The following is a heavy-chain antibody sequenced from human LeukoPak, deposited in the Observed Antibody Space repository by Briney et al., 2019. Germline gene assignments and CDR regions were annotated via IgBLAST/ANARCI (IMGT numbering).Heavy chain of an antibody. CDR3: AKVRALEFDY. CDR2: ISYDGGDK. CDR1: GCTFSNYG. Sequence: PGRSLRLSCAASGCTFSNYGMHWVRQAPGKGLEWVAGISYDGGDKYYADSVKGRFTISRDNSKNTLDLQMNSLRDEDAAVYYCAKVRALEFDYWGQGTLVTVSS. J-gene: IGHJ4*02. D-gene: IGHD3-3*01. V-gene: IGHV3-30*18.